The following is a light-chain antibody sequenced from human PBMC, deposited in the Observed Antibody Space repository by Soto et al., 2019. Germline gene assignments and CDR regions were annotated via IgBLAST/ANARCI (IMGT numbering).Light chain of an antibody. Sequence: EIVLTQSPGTLSSSPGERITLSCRASQSVSSNYLAWYQQKPGQAPRLLIYGASSRATGIPDRFSGSGSGTVFTLTIGSLEPEDSAVYYCQQRKNWPPITFGQGTRLEIK. CDR3: QQRKNWPPIT. J-gene: IGKJ5*01. CDR1: QSVSSNY. CDR2: GAS. V-gene: IGKV3D-20*02.